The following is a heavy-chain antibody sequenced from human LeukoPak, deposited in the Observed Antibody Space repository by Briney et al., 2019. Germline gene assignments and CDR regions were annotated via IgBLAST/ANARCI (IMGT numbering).Heavy chain of an antibody. CDR1: GFTFSNFW. CDR2: IYSGGST. J-gene: IGHJ4*02. CDR3: AREGVNSSGSFDY. D-gene: IGHD6-19*01. V-gene: IGHV3-53*01. Sequence: PGESLRLSCTASGFTFSNFWMGWVRQAPGKGLEWVSVIYSGGSTYYADSVKGRFTISRDNSKNTLYLQMNSLRAEDTAVYYCAREGVNSSGSFDYWGQGTLVTVSS.